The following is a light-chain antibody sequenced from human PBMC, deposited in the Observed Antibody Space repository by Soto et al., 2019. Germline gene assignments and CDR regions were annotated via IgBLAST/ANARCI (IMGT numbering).Light chain of an antibody. CDR1: QDINRY. CDR2: RAS. Sequence: IQLTQSPSFLSASVGDRFTITCRASQDINRYVAWYQQKSGQAPKLLIYRASNLRPGVPSRFSGSGSGTDFTLTISNLQPEDFATHHCQQADSYPLTFGGGT. V-gene: IGKV1-9*01. J-gene: IGKJ4*01. CDR3: QQADSYPLT.